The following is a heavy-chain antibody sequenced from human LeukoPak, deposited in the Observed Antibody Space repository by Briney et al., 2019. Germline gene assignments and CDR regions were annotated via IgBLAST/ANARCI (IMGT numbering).Heavy chain of an antibody. CDR1: GYTFTDYY. J-gene: IGHJ4*02. D-gene: IGHD3-16*01. CDR3: ATIEGGRGTD. CDR2: VFPANGGT. V-gene: IGHV1-2*02. Sequence: ASVKVSCKASGYTFTDYYIHWVRQAPGQGLEWMGWVFPANGGTKYAQTFQGRVSMTSDTSTSIAYMELTRLSSDDTALYTCATIEGGRGTDWGQGTLVTVSS.